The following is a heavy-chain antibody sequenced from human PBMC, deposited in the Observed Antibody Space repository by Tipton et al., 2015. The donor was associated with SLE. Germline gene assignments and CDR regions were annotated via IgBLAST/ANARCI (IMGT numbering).Heavy chain of an antibody. CDR2: ISPYDGTT. V-gene: IGHV1-18*01. J-gene: IGHJ6*02. CDR1: GYAFITYG. Sequence: QSGPEVKKPGASVRVSCKASGYAFITYGLTWVRQAPGEGLEWMGWISPYDGTTNYARKLRGRVTFTTDTSSSTAYVDLRSLRSDDAAVYYCARGGGGSPDGLDVWGQGTSVTVS. CDR3: ARGGGGSPDGLDV. D-gene: IGHD2-15*01.